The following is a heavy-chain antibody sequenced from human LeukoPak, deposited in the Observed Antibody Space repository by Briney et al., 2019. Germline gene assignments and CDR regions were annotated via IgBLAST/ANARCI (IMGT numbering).Heavy chain of an antibody. CDR3: ARIRTRLVDY. Sequence: GASVKVSCKASGYTFTSYGISWVRQAPGQGLEWMGWMNPNSGNTGYAQKFQGRVTITRNTSISTAYMELSSLRSEDTAVSYCARIRTRLVDYWGQGTLVTVSS. J-gene: IGHJ4*02. CDR1: GYTFTSYG. D-gene: IGHD1-7*01. V-gene: IGHV1-8*03. CDR2: MNPNSGNT.